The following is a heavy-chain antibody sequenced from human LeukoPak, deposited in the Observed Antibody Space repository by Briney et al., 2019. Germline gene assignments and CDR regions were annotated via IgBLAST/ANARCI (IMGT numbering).Heavy chain of an antibody. D-gene: IGHD2-2*01. CDR2: IYYSGST. Sequence: SETLSLTCTVSGGSISSSSYYWGWIRQPPGKGLEWIGSIYYSGSTYYNPSLKSRVAISVDTSKNQFPLKLSSVTAADTAVYYCAGLYCSSTSCYGQGYFYYGMDVWGQGTTVTVSS. V-gene: IGHV4-39*06. CDR1: GGSISSSSYY. J-gene: IGHJ6*02. CDR3: AGLYCSSTSCYGQGYFYYGMDV.